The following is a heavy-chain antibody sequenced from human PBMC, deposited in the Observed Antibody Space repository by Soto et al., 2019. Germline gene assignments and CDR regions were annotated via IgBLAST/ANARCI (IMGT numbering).Heavy chain of an antibody. D-gene: IGHD3-9*01. CDR3: ASGSNFDWLFPAPYYYYYYMDV. J-gene: IGHJ6*03. CDR2: INHSGST. Sequence: SETLSLTCAVYGGSFSGYYWSWIRQPPGKGLEWIGEINHSGSTNYNPSLKSRVTISVDTSKNQFSLKLSSVTAADTAVYYCASGSNFDWLFPAPYYYYYYMDVWGKGTTVTVSS. CDR1: GGSFSGYY. V-gene: IGHV4-34*01.